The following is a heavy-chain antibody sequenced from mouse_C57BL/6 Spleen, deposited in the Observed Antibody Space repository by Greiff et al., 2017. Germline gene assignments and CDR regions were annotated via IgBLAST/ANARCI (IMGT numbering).Heavy chain of an antibody. CDR3: TRGSYSSWFAY. V-gene: IGHV14-4*01. D-gene: IGHD2-12*01. Sequence: EVQLQQSGAELVRPGASVKLSCTASGFNLKDDYMHWVKQRPEQGLAWIGWIDPENGDTEYASKFQGKATITADTSSNTAYLQLSSLTSEDTAVYYCTRGSYSSWFAYWGQGTLVTVAA. J-gene: IGHJ3*01. CDR1: GFNLKDDY. CDR2: IDPENGDT.